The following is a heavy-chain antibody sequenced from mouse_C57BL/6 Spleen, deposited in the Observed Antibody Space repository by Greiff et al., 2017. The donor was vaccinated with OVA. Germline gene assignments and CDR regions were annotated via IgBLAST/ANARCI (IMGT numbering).Heavy chain of an antibody. J-gene: IGHJ4*01. CDR1: GYTFTDYE. CDR2: IDPETGGT. CDR3: TRSYDYEGAMDY. Sequence: VKLQESGAELVRPGASVTLSCKASGYTFTDYEMHWVKQTPVHGLEWIGAIDPETGGTAYNQKFKGKAILTADKSSSTAYMELRSLTSEDSAVYYCTRSYDYEGAMDYWGQGTSVTVSS. V-gene: IGHV1-15*01. D-gene: IGHD2-4*01.